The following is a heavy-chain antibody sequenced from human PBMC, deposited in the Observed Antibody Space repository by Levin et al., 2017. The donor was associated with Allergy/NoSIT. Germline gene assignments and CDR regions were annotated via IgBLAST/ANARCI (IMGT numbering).Heavy chain of an antibody. CDR3: AKEYSASSSDYF. J-gene: IGHJ4*02. CDR2: VSGSGGA. V-gene: IGHV3-23*01. D-gene: IGHD6-6*01. CDR1: GLAISSYA. Sequence: QRGESLKISCAVSGLAISSYAMSWVRQAPGKGLEWVSGVSGSGGAYYADSVKGRFTVSRDNSKNMVFLQMNSLRGDDTAVYYCAKEYSASSSDYFWGQGTLVTVSS.